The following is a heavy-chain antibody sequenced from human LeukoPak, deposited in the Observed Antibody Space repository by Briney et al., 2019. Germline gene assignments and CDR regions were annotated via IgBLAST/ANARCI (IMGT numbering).Heavy chain of an antibody. D-gene: IGHD7-27*01. V-gene: IGHV1-8*03. Sequence: ASVKVSCKASGYIFTTYVGWVRQATGQGLEWMGWLNPNSGNAGYAQKFQGRVTISRNTSISTAYMELSSLRSDDTAIYYCARRKFLGWFDLWGQGTLVTVSS. CDR1: GYIFTTY. CDR3: ARRKFLGWFDL. J-gene: IGHJ5*02. CDR2: LNPNSGNA.